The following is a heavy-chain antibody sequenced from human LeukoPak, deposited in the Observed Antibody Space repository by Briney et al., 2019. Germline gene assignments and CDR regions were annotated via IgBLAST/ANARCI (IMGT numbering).Heavy chain of an antibody. D-gene: IGHD3-10*01. V-gene: IGHV4-59*01. J-gene: IGHJ5*02. CDR1: GGSISSYY. CDR2: IYYSGST. Sequence: SETLSLTCTVSGGSISSYYWSWIRQPPGKGLEWIGYIYYSGSTNYNPSLKSRVTISVDTSKNQFSLKLSSVTAADTAVYYCAREWFGQTNWFDPWGRGTLVTVSS. CDR3: AREWFGQTNWFDP.